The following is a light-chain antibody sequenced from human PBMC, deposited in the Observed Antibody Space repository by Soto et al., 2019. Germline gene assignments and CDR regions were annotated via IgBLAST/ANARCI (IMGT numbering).Light chain of an antibody. Sequence: SSELTQPPSVSVAPGKMARITCGGNNIGSKSVHWYQQKPGQAPVLVIYYDSDRPSGIPERFSGSNSGNTATLTISRVEAGDEADYYCQVWDSSSDHVVFGGGTKVTVL. CDR1: NIGSKS. J-gene: IGLJ2*01. CDR2: YDS. CDR3: QVWDSSSDHVV. V-gene: IGLV3-21*04.